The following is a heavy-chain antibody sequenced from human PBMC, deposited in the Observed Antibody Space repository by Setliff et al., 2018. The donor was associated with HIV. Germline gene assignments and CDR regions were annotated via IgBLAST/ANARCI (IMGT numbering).Heavy chain of an antibody. Sequence: SGPMLVNPGESQGPPSFSGFSLASSGVGVAWVRQPPGEGLEWLALIYWDDDVRYNPPLKSRLSISKDNSKNQVVLAMSNMDPVDTATYFCAHFTHFRDVYSDSWGPGILVTVSS. CDR1: GFSLASSGVG. CDR2: IYWDDDV. J-gene: IGHJ4*01. D-gene: IGHD2-21*01. V-gene: IGHV2-5*02. CDR3: AHFTHFRDVYSDS.